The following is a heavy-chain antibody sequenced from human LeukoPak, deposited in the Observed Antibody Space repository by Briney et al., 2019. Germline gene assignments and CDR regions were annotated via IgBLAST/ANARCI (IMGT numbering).Heavy chain of an antibody. V-gene: IGHV1-8*02. CDR3: ARVDGYYDSSGYPTYYYYYYMDV. CDR2: MNPNSGNT. D-gene: IGHD3-22*01. J-gene: IGHJ6*03. Sequence: ASVKVSCKAPGYTFTGYYMNWVRQATGQGLEWMGWMNPNSGNTDYAQKFQGRVTMTRDTSIRTAYMELSSLRSEDTAVYYCARVDGYYDSSGYPTYYYYYYMDVWGKGTTVTVSS. CDR1: GYTFTGYY.